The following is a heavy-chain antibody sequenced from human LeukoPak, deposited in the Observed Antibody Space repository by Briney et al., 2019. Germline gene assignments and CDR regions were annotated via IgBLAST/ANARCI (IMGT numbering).Heavy chain of an antibody. CDR3: ARLYYDILTGYSNFDY. D-gene: IGHD3-9*01. V-gene: IGHV1-18*04. Sequence: ASVKVSCKASGYTFTRYGISWVRQAPGQGLEWMGWISAYNGNTNYAQKLQGRVTMTTDTSTSTAYMELRSLRSDDTAVYYCARLYYDILTGYSNFDYWGQGTLVTVSS. J-gene: IGHJ4*02. CDR1: GYTFTRYG. CDR2: ISAYNGNT.